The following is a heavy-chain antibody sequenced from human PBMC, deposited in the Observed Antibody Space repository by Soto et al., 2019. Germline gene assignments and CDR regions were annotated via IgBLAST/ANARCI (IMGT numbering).Heavy chain of an antibody. CDR2: INSDGARI. D-gene: IGHD3-16*01. J-gene: IGHJ4*02. V-gene: IGHV3-74*03. CDR3: ARTRDSNYVKDF. Sequence: PWGSLRLSCAASGVTFTHYRIHWVRQPPGKGLEWVGRINSDGARIEYGDSVKGRFTISRDNAHNMVFLQMNSLTDEDSGIYFFARTRDSNYVKDFRGQGLLVPVST. CDR1: GVTFTHYR.